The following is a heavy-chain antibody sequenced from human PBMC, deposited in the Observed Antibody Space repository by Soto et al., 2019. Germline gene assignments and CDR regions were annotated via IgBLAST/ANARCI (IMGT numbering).Heavy chain of an antibody. J-gene: IGHJ6*02. V-gene: IGHV3-30-3*01. D-gene: IGHD3-16*01. Sequence: GGSLSLSCAASGFTFSSYAMHWVRQAPGKGLEWVAVISYDGSNKYYADSVKGRFTISRDNSKNTLYLQMNSLRAEDTAVYYCARDWGAGPEGYYYYGMDVWGQGTTVTVSS. CDR3: ARDWGAGPEGYYYYGMDV. CDR1: GFTFSSYA. CDR2: ISYDGSNK.